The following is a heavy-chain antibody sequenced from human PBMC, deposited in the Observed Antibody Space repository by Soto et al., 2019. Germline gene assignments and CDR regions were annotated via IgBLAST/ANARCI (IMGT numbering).Heavy chain of an antibody. CDR3: ARGRIAMTGSDY. CDR1: GFTFSSYA. V-gene: IGHV3-23*01. D-gene: IGHD6-19*01. Sequence: GGSLRLSCAASGFTFSSYAMSWVRQAPGKGLEWVSTISGSGGTTYYADSVKGRFTISRDNSKNTLYLQMNSLRAEDTAVYYCARGRIAMTGSDYWGQGALVTVSS. CDR2: ISGSGGTT. J-gene: IGHJ4*02.